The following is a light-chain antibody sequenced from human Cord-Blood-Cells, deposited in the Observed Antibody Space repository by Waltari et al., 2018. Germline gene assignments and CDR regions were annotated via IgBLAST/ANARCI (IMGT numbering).Light chain of an antibody. CDR2: EVS. CDR3: CSYAGSSTWV. CDR1: SSDVGSYNL. Sequence: QSALTQPASVSGSPGQSITISCTGTSSDVGSYNLVSWFQQHPGKAPKLSIYEVSQRPSGVSNLFSGSKSGNTASLTISGLQAEDEADYYCCSYAGSSTWVFGGGTKLTVL. V-gene: IGLV2-23*02. J-gene: IGLJ3*02.